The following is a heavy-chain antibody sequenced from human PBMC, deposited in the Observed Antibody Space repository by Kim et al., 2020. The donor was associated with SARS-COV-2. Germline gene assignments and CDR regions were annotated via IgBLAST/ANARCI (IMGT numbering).Heavy chain of an antibody. CDR1: GGSVSSGSYY. D-gene: IGHD1-26*01. CDR3: ARVTSGSYDAFDI. Sequence: SETLSLTCTVSGGSVSSGSYYWSWIRQPPGKGLEWIGYIYYSGSTNYNPSLKSRVTISVDTSKNQFSLKLSSVTAADTAVYYCARVTSGSYDAFDIWDQG. V-gene: IGHV4-61*01. CDR2: IYYSGST. J-gene: IGHJ3*02.